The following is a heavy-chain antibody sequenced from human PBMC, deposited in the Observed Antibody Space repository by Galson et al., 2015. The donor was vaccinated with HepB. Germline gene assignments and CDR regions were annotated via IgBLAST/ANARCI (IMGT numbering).Heavy chain of an antibody. CDR3: ARGGRYWYYFDY. CDR2: ISGSGGST. Sequence: SLRLSCAVSGFPFSSYAMSWVRQTPGKGLEWVSAISGSGGSTYYADSVKGRFTISRDNSKNTLYLQMNSLRAEDTAVYYCARGGRYWYYFDYWGQGTLVTVSS. V-gene: IGHV3-23*01. D-gene: IGHD2-8*02. J-gene: IGHJ4*02. CDR1: GFPFSSYA.